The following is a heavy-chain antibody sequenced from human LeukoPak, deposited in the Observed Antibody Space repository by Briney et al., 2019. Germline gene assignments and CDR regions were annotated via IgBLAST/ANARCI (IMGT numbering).Heavy chain of an antibody. J-gene: IGHJ4*02. CDR1: GFTFDDYA. CDR3: AKGLRRYSSGWFDD. V-gene: IGHV3-43*02. D-gene: IGHD6-19*01. CDR2: ISADGIIT. Sequence: SGGSLRLSCAASGFTFDDYAMHWVRQAPGKGLEWVSLISADGIITYYPDSMKGRFTISRDNRKNCLYLQMNSLRTEDSALYYCAKGLRRYSSGWFDDWGQGTLVTVSS.